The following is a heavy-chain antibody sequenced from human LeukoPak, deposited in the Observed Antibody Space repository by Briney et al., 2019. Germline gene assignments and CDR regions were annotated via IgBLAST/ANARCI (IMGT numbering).Heavy chain of an antibody. CDR3: ARGHVPYYDFWSGYYLDY. V-gene: IGHV3-53*01. J-gene: IGHJ4*02. CDR2: IYSGGYT. D-gene: IGHD3-3*01. Sequence: GGSLRLSCAASGFTVSSNYMSWVRQAPGKGLEWVSVIYSGGYTYYADSVKGRFTISRDNSKNTLFLQMNSLRGEDTAVYYCARGHVPYYDFWSGYYLDYWGQGTLVTVSS. CDR1: GFTVSSNY.